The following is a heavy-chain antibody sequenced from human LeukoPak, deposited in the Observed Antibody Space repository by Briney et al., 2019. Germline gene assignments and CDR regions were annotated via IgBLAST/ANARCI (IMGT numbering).Heavy chain of an antibody. CDR1: GLTSDGFA. J-gene: IGHJ4*02. CDR2: IILKTGDI. Sequence: SGGSLRLSCAVSGLTSDGFAMHWVRQAPGKGLEWVSGIILKTGDIAYADSVKGRFSVSRDNSKNSMWLHMNSLTSEDTAIYHCSRDFAHWGPGTLVTVST. V-gene: IGHV3-9*02. CDR3: SRDFAH.